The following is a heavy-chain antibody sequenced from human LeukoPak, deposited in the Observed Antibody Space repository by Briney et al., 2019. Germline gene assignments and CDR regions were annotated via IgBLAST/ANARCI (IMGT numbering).Heavy chain of an antibody. V-gene: IGHV3-30*02. D-gene: IGHD2-21*01. CDR3: ARGVANDY. J-gene: IGHJ4*02. CDR2: IRYDGSNK. Sequence: AGGSLRLSCAGSGFTFSSYAMHWVRQAPGKGLEWVAFIRYDGSNKYYADSVKGRFTISRDNSKNTLYLQMNSLRAEDTAVYYCARGVANDYWGQGTLVTVSS. CDR1: GFTFSSYA.